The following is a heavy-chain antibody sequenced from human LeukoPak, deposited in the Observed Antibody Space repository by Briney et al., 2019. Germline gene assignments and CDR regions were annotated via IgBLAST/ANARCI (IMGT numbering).Heavy chain of an antibody. D-gene: IGHD3-10*01. CDR1: GYTFTGYY. CDR2: INPNSGGT. CDR3: ARASITMVRGVIRSREFDY. Sequence: ASVKVSCKASGYTFTGYYMHWVRQAPGQGLERMGWINPNSGGTNYAQKFQGWVTMTRDTSISTAYMELSRLRSDDTAVYYCARASITMVRGVIRSREFDYWGQGTLVTVSS. J-gene: IGHJ4*02. V-gene: IGHV1-2*04.